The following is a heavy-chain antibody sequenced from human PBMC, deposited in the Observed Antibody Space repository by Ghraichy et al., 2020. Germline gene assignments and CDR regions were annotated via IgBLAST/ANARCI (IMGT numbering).Heavy chain of an antibody. J-gene: IGHJ6*02. Sequence: SQTLSLTCTVSGGSISSTSSYWGWIRQPPGKGLEWIGSIYYSGTTSYNPSLRSRVTISVDTSKNQFSLILRSVTASDTAVYYCARRGMLTFGAVEYYYSGMDVWGQGTTVTVSS. V-gene: IGHV4-39*01. CDR2: IYYSGTT. CDR3: ARRGMLTFGAVEYYYSGMDV. D-gene: IGHD3-16*01. CDR1: GGSISSTSSY.